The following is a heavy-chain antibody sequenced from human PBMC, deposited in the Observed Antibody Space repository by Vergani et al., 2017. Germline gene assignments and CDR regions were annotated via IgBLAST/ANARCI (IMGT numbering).Heavy chain of an antibody. CDR3: ARGGTRFLEWPRYYYYGMDV. CDR1: GGTFSSYA. Sequence: QVQLVQSGAEVKKPGPSVKVSCKASGGTFSSYAISWVRQAPGQGLEWMGGIIPIFGTANYAQKFQGRVTITADESTSTAYMELSSLRSEDTAVYYCARGGTRFLEWPRYYYYGMDVWGQGTTVTVSS. V-gene: IGHV1-69*01. D-gene: IGHD3-3*01. J-gene: IGHJ6*02. CDR2: IIPIFGTA.